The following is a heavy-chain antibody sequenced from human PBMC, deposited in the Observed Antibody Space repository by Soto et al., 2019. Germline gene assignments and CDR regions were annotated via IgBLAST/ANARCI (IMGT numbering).Heavy chain of an antibody. CDR1: GGSISSGGYY. CDR2: IYYSGST. Sequence: QVQLQESGPGLVKPSQTLSLTCTVSGGSISSGGYYWSWIRQHPGKGLEWIEYIYYSGSTYYNPSLKSRVTISVDTSKNQFSLKLSSVTAADTAVYYCARQPHTSVLLEFGPFDYWGQGTLVTVSS. J-gene: IGHJ4*02. CDR3: ARQPHTSVLLEFGPFDY. V-gene: IGHV4-31*03. D-gene: IGHD3-10*01.